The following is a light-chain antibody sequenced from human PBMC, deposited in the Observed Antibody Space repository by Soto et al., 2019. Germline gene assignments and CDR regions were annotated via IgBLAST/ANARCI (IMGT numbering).Light chain of an antibody. CDR3: QQRSNWPPT. Sequence: EILMTQSPATLSVSPGERDILPCRASQNIGTNVVWSQQKPGQAPRLLRYGASTRATGIPARCSGRGAWTDFTRTISSLEPEDFAVYYCQQRSNWPPTFGQGTRLEIK. CDR1: QNIGTN. J-gene: IGKJ5*01. CDR2: GAS. V-gene: IGKV3-15*01.